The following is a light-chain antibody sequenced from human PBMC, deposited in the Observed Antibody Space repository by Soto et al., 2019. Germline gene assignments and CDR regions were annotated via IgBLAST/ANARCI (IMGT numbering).Light chain of an antibody. J-gene: IGLJ2*01. V-gene: IGLV1-44*01. CDR1: SANIGRNI. Sequence: QSALTQPPSASGTPGQRVTIPCSGSSANIGRNIVNWYQHLPGTAPKLLIYSNNQRPSGVPDRFSGSRSGSSASLAISGLQSEDEAYYYCSSWDDSLNGFVVFGGGTKLT. CDR3: SSWDDSLNGFVV. CDR2: SNN.